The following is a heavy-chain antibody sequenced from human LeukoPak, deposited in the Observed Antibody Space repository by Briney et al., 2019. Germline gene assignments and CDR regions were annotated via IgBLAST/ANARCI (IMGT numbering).Heavy chain of an antibody. CDR2: INHSGST. D-gene: IGHD3-22*01. CDR1: GGSFSGYY. CDR3: ARLRLRYYYDSSGLDY. Sequence: SETLSLTCAVYGGSFSGYYWSWIRQPPGKGLEWIGEINHSGSTNYNPSLKSRVTISVDTSKNQFSLKLSSVTAADTAVHYCARLRLRYYYDSSGLDYWGQGTLVTVSS. V-gene: IGHV4-34*01. J-gene: IGHJ4*02.